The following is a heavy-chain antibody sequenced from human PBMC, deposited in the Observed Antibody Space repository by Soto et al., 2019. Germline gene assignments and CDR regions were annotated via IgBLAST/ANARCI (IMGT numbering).Heavy chain of an antibody. D-gene: IGHD6-19*01. Sequence: GGSLRLSCAASGFTFSDYYMSWIRQAPGKGLEWVSYISSSGSTIYYADSVKGRFTISRDNAKNSLYLQMNSLRAEDTAVYYCARPLQIAVADPFDYWGQGTLVTVSS. J-gene: IGHJ4*02. V-gene: IGHV3-11*01. CDR1: GFTFSDYY. CDR3: ARPLQIAVADPFDY. CDR2: ISSSGSTI.